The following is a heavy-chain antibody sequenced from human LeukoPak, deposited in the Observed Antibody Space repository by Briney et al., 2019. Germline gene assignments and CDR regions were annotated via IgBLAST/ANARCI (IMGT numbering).Heavy chain of an antibody. CDR3: AKYRGDYGVH. J-gene: IGHJ4*02. CDR2: IWYDGSNK. CDR1: GFTFSSYG. D-gene: IGHD4-17*01. V-gene: IGHV3-33*06. Sequence: GGSLRLSCAASGFTFSSYGMHWLRQAPAKGLEWVAVIWYDGSNKYYADSVKGRFTISRDNSKNTLYLQMNSLTAEDTAVYYCAKYRGDYGVHWGQGTLVTVSS.